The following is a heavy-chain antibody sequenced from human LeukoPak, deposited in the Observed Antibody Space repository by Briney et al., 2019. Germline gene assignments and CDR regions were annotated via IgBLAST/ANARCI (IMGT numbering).Heavy chain of an antibody. J-gene: IGHJ4*02. V-gene: IGHV4-59*01. CDR3: ARASYGGNYNFDY. CDR1: GGSLSPNY. D-gene: IGHD4/OR15-4a*01. Sequence: SETLSLTCRVSGGSLSPNYWNWVRQTPGKGLEWIGYIHYTGSTSYNPSLKSRITISVDTSENQVSLTVKSVTAADTAVYYCARASYGGNYNFDYWGQGTLATVSS. CDR2: IHYTGST.